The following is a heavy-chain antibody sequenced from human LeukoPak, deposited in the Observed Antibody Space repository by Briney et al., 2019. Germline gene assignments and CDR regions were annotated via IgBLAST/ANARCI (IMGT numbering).Heavy chain of an antibody. Sequence: GSLRLSCVASGFTFRNFGMAWIRQPPGKGLEWIGEIIDTGSTKYNSSLKSRVTISVDTSKNEFSLNLTSVTAADTAIYYCARGLASGYPPIPFDYWGQGTLVTVSS. CDR3: ARGLASGYPPIPFDY. CDR1: GFTFRNFG. CDR2: IIDTGST. D-gene: IGHD3-3*01. V-gene: IGHV4-34*12. J-gene: IGHJ4*02.